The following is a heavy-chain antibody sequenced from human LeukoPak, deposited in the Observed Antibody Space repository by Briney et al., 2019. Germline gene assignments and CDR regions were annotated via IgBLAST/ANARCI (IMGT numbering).Heavy chain of an antibody. V-gene: IGHV4-34*01. J-gene: IGHJ4*02. Sequence: PSETLSLTCAVYGGSFSGYYWTWIRQSQGKGLEWIGEINHSGNTNYNPSLKSRVTISVDTSKKHFSLTVRSVTAADTAVYYCAKLGSGYDIDYWGQGTLVTVSS. CDR2: INHSGNT. CDR3: AKLGSGYDIDY. D-gene: IGHD5-12*01. CDR1: GGSFSGYY.